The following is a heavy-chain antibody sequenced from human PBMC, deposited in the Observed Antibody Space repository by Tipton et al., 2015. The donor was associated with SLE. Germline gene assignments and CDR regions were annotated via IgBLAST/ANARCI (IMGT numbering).Heavy chain of an antibody. CDR2: IDPSDSYT. D-gene: IGHD2-15*01. Sequence: QSGPEVKKPGESLRISCKGSGYSFTSYWISWVRQMPGKGLEWMGRIDPSDSYTNYSPSFQGHVTISADKSISTAYLQWSSLKASDTAMYYCATMGGYCSGGSCPGNYWGQGTLVTVSS. CDR3: ATMGGYCSGGSCPGNY. J-gene: IGHJ4*02. V-gene: IGHV5-10-1*01. CDR1: GYSFTSYW.